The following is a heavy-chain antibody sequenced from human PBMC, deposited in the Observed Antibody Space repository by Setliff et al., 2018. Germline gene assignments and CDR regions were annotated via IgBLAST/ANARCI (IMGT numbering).Heavy chain of an antibody. V-gene: IGHV3-7*01. D-gene: IGHD3-10*01. CDR2: IKQDGSEK. CDR3: ARDHVYGSQYYYYYYGMDV. CDR1: GASISSGN. J-gene: IGHJ6*02. Sequence: PSETLSLTCTVSGASISSGNDFWNWVRQAPGKGLEWVANIKQDGSEKYYVDSVKGRFTISRDNAKNSLYLQMNSLRAEDTAVYYCARDHVYGSQYYYYYYGMDVWGQGTTVTVSS.